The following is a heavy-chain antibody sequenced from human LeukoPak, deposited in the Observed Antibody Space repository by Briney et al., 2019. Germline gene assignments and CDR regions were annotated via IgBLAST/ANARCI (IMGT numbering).Heavy chain of an antibody. Sequence: GGSLRLSCAASGFTFSSYEMNWVRQAPGKGLEWVSYISSSGSTIYYADSVKGRFTISRDNSKNTLYLQMNSLRAEDTAVYYCAKRTYDFWSGYYSYYYYYMDVWGKGTTVTVSS. CDR3: AKRTYDFWSGYYSYYYYYMDV. CDR2: ISSSGSTI. J-gene: IGHJ6*03. CDR1: GFTFSSYE. D-gene: IGHD3-3*01. V-gene: IGHV3-48*03.